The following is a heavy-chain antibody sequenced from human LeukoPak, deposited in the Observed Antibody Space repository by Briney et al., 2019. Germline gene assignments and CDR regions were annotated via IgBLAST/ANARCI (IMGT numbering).Heavy chain of an antibody. CDR3: AKDRPLGGSYGSGSLDY. V-gene: IGHV3-30*02. Sequence: PGGSLTLSCAASGFIFSIYGMHWVRHAPGKGLEWVAFIRYEGSNIYYAGSVKGRFTICRDNSKNTLYLQMNSLRAEDAAVYYCAKDRPLGGSYGSGSLDYWGQGTLVTVSS. J-gene: IGHJ4*02. D-gene: IGHD3-10*01. CDR2: IRYEGSNI. CDR1: GFIFSIYG.